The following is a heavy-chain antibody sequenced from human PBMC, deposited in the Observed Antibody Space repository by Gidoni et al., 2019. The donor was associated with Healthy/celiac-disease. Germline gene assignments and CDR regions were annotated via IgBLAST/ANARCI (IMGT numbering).Heavy chain of an antibody. Sequence: EVQLVESGGGLVQPGRSLRLSCAAAGFTFDDYSMHWVRQVPGKGLEWVSGISWNSGSIGDADSVKGRFTISRDNAKNSLYLQMNSLRAEDTALYYCARSEAAAEVPEYFQHWGQGTLVTVSS. CDR1: GFTFDDYS. V-gene: IGHV3-9*01. CDR2: ISWNSGSI. CDR3: ARSEAAAEVPEYFQH. J-gene: IGHJ1*01. D-gene: IGHD6-13*01.